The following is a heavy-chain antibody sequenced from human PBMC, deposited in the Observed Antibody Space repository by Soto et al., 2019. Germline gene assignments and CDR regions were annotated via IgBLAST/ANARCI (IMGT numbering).Heavy chain of an antibody. V-gene: IGHV3-23*01. CDR3: AKLTGTTWGAGAC. J-gene: IGHJ4*02. CDR1: GFTFSSNA. Sequence: EVQLLESGGGSVQPGGSLRLSCAASGFTFSSNAMSWFRQAPGKGLEWVSSISGSGGTTFYADSVKGRFTISRDNSKNTLYVQMNSLRAEDTAVYYCAKLTGTTWGAGACWGQGTLVTVSS. CDR2: ISGSGGTT. D-gene: IGHD1-7*01.